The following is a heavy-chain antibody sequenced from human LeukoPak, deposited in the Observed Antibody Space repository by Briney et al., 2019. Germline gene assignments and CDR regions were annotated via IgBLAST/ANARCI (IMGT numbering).Heavy chain of an antibody. J-gene: IGHJ2*01. CDR2: FYSGGNT. D-gene: IGHD1-7*01. V-gene: IGHV3-53*01. CDR1: GFTVSSNY. Sequence: GGSLRLSCAASGFTVSSNYMNWVRQAPGKGLEWVSVFYSGGNTYYADSVKGRFTISRDNSKNTLYLQLNSLRTEDTAVYYCAKANGITGTAYWYFDLWGRGTLVTVSS. CDR3: AKANGITGTAYWYFDL.